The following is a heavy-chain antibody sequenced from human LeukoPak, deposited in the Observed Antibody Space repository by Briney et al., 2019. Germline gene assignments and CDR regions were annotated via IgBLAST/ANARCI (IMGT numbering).Heavy chain of an antibody. CDR2: INHSGST. V-gene: IGHV4-34*01. CDR1: GGSFSGYY. J-gene: IGHJ4*02. D-gene: IGHD3-10*01. Sequence: PSETLSLTCAVYGGSFSGYYWSWIRQPPGKGLEWIGEINHSGSTNYNPSLKSRVTISVDTSKNQFSLKLSSVTAADTAVYYCAWSYYNYYFDYWGQGTLVTVSS. CDR3: AWSYYNYYFDY.